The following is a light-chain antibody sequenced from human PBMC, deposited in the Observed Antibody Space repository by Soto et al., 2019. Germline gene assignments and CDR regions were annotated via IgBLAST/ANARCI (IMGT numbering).Light chain of an antibody. CDR1: VSDVGNFGP. Sequence: ALTDPASVSGSPGHSITISFTGSVSDVGNFGPVSWYQQHPGQVPKLIIYEGNRRPSGVSSRFSGSKSGNTASLTISGLQAEDEADYYCCSYVGARTYVFGTGTKVTVL. CDR3: CSYVGARTYV. J-gene: IGLJ1*01. CDR2: EGN. V-gene: IGLV2-23*01.